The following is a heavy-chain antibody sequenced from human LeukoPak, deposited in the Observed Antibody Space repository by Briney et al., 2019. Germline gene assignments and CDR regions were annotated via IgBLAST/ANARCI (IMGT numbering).Heavy chain of an antibody. J-gene: IGHJ4*02. Sequence: SSVKASCKSSGYSFTRYDMHLLRQAPGQGLEGMGIINPSGGSTSYAQKLQGRVTMTTDTYTRTVYLELSSLKSEDTAVYYCARGIVGATPSPDYWGQGTMVTISS. CDR1: GYSFTRYD. V-gene: IGHV1-46*01. D-gene: IGHD1-26*01. CDR3: ARGIVGATPSPDY. CDR2: INPSGGST.